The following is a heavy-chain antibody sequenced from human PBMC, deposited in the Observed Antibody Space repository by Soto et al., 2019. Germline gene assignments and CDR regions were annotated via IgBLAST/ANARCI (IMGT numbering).Heavy chain of an antibody. CDR2: FDPEDGET. J-gene: IGHJ3*02. Sequence: ASVKVSCKVSGYTLTELSMHWVRQAPGKGVEGMGGFDPEDGETIYAQKFQGRVTMTEDTSTDTAYMELSSLRSEDTAVYYCATVVDLGYCSGGSCALDAFDIWGQGTMVTVSS. CDR1: GYTLTELS. D-gene: IGHD2-15*01. CDR3: ATVVDLGYCSGGSCALDAFDI. V-gene: IGHV1-24*01.